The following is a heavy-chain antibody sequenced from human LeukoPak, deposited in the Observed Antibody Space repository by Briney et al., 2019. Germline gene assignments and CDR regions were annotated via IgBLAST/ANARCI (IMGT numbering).Heavy chain of an antibody. CDR1: GYTFTNYA. J-gene: IGHJ4*02. CDR3: ARALDSLGGLSLPDY. V-gene: IGHV7-4-1*02. CDR2: IHPSTGNP. D-gene: IGHD3-16*02. Sequence: GASVKLSCKASGYTFTNYAMNWVRQAPGQGLEWMGWIHPSTGNPAYAQGFRGRYVFSLDTSVTTTYLQISSLKTEDTAVYFCARALDSLGGLSLPDYWGQGTLVAVSS.